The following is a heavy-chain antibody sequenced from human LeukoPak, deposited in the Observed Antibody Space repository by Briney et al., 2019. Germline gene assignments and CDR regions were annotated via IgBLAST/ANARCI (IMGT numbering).Heavy chain of an antibody. D-gene: IGHD3-9*01. CDR2: IYPGDSDT. CDR1: GYIFTSYL. V-gene: IGHV5-51*01. J-gene: IGHJ4*02. Sequence: PGASLQISCKCSGYIFTSYLIGWVRQLPGNRLEWMGIIYPGDSDTRYSPSFQGQVTISADKSISTAYLQWSSLKASDTGMYYCARFLVLRDILTGYFPDYFDHWGQGTLVTVSS. CDR3: ARFLVLRDILTGYFPDYFDH.